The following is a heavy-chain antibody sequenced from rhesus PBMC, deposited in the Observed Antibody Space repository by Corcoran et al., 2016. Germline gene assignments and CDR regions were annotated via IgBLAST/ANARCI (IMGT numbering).Heavy chain of an antibody. V-gene: IGHV4S19*01. CDR1: GGPVSSSNW. Sequence: QVQLQESGPGLVKPSETLSLTCAVSGGPVSSSNWWSWIRQPPGKGLEWIWYIGGSSGSTYYNPSLKSRVTISTDTSKNQFSLKLSSVTAADTAVYYCARDWTDYGLDYWGRGVLVTVSS. CDR2: IGGSSGST. CDR3: ARDWTDYGLDY. D-gene: IGHD4-29*01. J-gene: IGHJ4*01.